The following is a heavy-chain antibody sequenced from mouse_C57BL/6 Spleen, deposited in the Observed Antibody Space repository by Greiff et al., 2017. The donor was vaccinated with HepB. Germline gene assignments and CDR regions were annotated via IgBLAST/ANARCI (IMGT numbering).Heavy chain of an antibody. V-gene: IGHV5-4*03. D-gene: IGHD2-1*01. J-gene: IGHJ4*01. CDR3: ARSMVTTWDYYAMDY. CDR2: ISDGGSYT. CDR1: GFTFSSYA. Sequence: EVKLVESGGGLVKPGGSLKLSCAVSGFTFSSYAMSWVRQTPEKRMEWVATISDGGSYTYYPDNVKGRFTISRDNAKNNLYLQMSHLKSEDTAMYYCARSMVTTWDYYAMDYWGKGTTVTVAS.